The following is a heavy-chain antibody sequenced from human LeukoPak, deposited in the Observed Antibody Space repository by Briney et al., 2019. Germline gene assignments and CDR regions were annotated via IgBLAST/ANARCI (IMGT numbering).Heavy chain of an antibody. CDR2: IYYSGST. V-gene: IGHV4-59*08. CDR1: GGSISSYY. D-gene: IGHD2-2*01. J-gene: IGHJ6*02. CDR3: ARRRGMRYCSSTSCYDYYYGMDV. Sequence: SETLSLTCTVSGGSISSYYWSWIRQPPGKGLEWIGYIYYSGSTNYNPSLKSRVTISVDTSKNQFSLKLSSVTAADTAVYYCARRRGMRYCSSTSCYDYYYGMDVWGQGITVTVSS.